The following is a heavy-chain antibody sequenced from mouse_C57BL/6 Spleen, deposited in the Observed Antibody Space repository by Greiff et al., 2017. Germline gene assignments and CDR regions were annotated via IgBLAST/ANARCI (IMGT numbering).Heavy chain of an antibody. CDR2: IYPGDGDT. J-gene: IGHJ4*01. D-gene: IGHD1-1*01. CDR3: ARDAYYYGSSYYAMDY. Sequence: QVQLKESGAELVKPGASVKISCKASGYAFSSYWMNWVKQRPGKGLEWIGQIYPGDGDTNYNGKFKGKATLTADKSSSTAYMQLSSLTSEDSAVYFCARDAYYYGSSYYAMDYWGQGTSVTVSS. V-gene: IGHV1-80*01. CDR1: GYAFSSYW.